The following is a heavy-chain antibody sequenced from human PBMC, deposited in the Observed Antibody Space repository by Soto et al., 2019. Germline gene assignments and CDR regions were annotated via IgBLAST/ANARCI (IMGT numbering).Heavy chain of an antibody. CDR1: GFSLTTDRVG. V-gene: IGHV2-5*02. D-gene: IGHD1-26*01. CDR3: APAYGGRSLY. J-gene: IGHJ4*02. CDR2: IYWDDSK. Sequence: QITLKESGPTLVKPTQTLTLTCTFSGFSLTTDRVGVGWIRQPPGEALEWLAVIYWDDSKTYRPSLESRLTINKDTSKNQVALTMTNMDSLDTATYYCAPAYGGRSLYWGQGTLVTVSS.